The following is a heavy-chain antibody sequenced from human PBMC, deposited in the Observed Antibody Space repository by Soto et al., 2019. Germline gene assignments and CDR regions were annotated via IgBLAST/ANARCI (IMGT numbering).Heavy chain of an antibody. V-gene: IGHV1-69*04. CDR2: IIPILGIA. D-gene: IGHD1-20*01. CDR3: AREDNWNDVWIGWFDP. J-gene: IGHJ5*02. Sequence: SVKVSCKASGGTFSSYTISWVRQAPGQGLEWMGRIIPILGIANYAQKFQGRVTITADKSTSTAYMELSSLRSEDTAAYYCAREDNWNDVWIGWFDPWGQGTLVTVSS. CDR1: GGTFSSYT.